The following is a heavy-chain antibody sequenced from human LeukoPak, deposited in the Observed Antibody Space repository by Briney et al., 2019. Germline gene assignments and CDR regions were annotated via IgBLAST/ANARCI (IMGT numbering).Heavy chain of an antibody. CDR1: GFTFSSYG. CDR2: IRYDGSNK. CDR3: AKQDILTGYLGFDY. Sequence: GGSLRLSCAASGFTFSSYGMHWVRQAPGKGLEWVAFIRYDGSNKYYADSVKGRFTISRDNSKNTLYLQMNSLRAEDTAVYYCAKQDILTGYLGFDYWGQGTLVTASS. V-gene: IGHV3-30*02. J-gene: IGHJ4*02. D-gene: IGHD3-9*01.